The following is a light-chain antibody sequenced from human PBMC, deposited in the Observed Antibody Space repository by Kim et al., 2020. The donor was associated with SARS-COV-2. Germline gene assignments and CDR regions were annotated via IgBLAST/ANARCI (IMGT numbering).Light chain of an antibody. CDR2: GKN. CDR3: NSRDSNDNVV. V-gene: IGLV3-19*01. J-gene: IGLJ2*01. CDR1: TLRTYY. Sequence: VALGQTVRITCQGDTLRTYYASWYQQKPGRAPLLVIYGKNNRPSGIPDRFSGSSSGNTASLTITGAQAEDEADYYCNSRDSNDNVVFGGGTQLTVL.